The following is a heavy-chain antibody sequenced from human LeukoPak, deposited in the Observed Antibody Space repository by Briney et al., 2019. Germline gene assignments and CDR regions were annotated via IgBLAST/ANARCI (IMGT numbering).Heavy chain of an antibody. CDR3: ARDQLILSYYYGMDV. D-gene: IGHD2-15*01. CDR2: ISSNGGIT. J-gene: IGHJ6*02. Sequence: GGSLRLSCAASGFTFSNYAMHWVRQAPGKGLEYVSAISSNGGITYYAKSAEGRFTISRDNSKNTLHLQMGSLRAEDVAVYYCARDQLILSYYYGMDVWGQGTTVTVSS. CDR1: GFTFSNYA. V-gene: IGHV3-64*01.